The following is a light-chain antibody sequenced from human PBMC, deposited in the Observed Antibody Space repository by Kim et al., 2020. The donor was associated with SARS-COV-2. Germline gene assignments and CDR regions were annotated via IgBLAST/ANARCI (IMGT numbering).Light chain of an antibody. Sequence: QAGLTHPPSVSKGLRQTATLTCTGNSNNVGNQGAAWLQQHQGHPPKLLSYRNNNRPSGISERLSASRSGNTASLTITGLQPEDEADYYCSAWDSSLSAWVFGGGNQLTFL. V-gene: IGLV10-54*01. CDR2: RNN. CDR1: SNNVGNQG. CDR3: SAWDSSLSAWV. J-gene: IGLJ3*02.